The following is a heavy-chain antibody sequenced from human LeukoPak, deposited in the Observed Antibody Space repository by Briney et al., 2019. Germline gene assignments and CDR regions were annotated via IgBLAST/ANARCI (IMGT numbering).Heavy chain of an antibody. D-gene: IGHD3-10*01. J-gene: IGHJ4*02. V-gene: IGHV3-23*01. CDR3: AKDQYYGSGSFDY. CDR2: ISGSGGST. Sequence: GGSLRLSCVASGFTFRSYAMSWVRQAPGKGLEWVSAISGSGGSTYYADSVKGRFTFSRDNSKNALYLQMNSLRAEDTAVYYCAKDQYYGSGSFDYWGQGTLVTVSS. CDR1: GFTFRSYA.